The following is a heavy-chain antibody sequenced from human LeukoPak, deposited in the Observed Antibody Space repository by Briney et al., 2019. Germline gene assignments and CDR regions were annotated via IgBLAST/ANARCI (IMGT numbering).Heavy chain of an antibody. D-gene: IGHD3-16*01. CDR1: GYTFTSYG. CDR3: ARDYRVSWGTTDYFDY. CDR2: ISAYNGNT. V-gene: IGHV1-18*01. J-gene: IGHJ4*02. Sequence: ASVKVSCKASGYTFTSYGISWVRQSPGQGLEWMGWISAYNGNTNYAQKLQGRVTMTTDTSTSTAYMELRSLRSDDTAVYYCARDYRVSWGTTDYFDYWGQGTLVTVSS.